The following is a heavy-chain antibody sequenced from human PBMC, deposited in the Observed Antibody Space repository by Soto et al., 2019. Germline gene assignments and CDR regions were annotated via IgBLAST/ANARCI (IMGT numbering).Heavy chain of an antibody. D-gene: IGHD6-25*01. CDR1: GFTFGYYG. V-gene: IGHV3-30*18. CDR3: AKEAALHYFDY. CDR2: ISYDGRNK. Sequence: GSLRLSCAASGFTFGYYGMHWVRQAPGKGLEWVAVISYDGRNKYYADSVKGRFTLSRDNSKNTLFLQMNSLRPEDTALYYCAKEAALHYFDYWGQGTLVTVSS. J-gene: IGHJ4*02.